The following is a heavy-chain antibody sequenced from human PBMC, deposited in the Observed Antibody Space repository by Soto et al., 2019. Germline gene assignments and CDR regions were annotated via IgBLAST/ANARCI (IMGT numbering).Heavy chain of an antibody. Sequence: GGSLRLSCAASGFTFSSYAMHWVRQAPGKGLEWVAVISYDGSNKYYADSVKGRFTISRDNSKNTLYLQMNSLRAEDTAVYYCARDGYSSKWYYYYGMDVWGQGTTVTVSS. CDR2: ISYDGSNK. V-gene: IGHV3-30-3*01. CDR3: ARDGYSSKWYYYYGMDV. J-gene: IGHJ6*02. CDR1: GFTFSSYA. D-gene: IGHD6-13*01.